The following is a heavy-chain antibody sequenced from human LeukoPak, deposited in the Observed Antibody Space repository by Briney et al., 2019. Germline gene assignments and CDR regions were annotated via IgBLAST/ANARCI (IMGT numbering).Heavy chain of an antibody. J-gene: IGHJ4*02. Sequence: SETLSLTCAVYGGSFSGYYWSWIRQPPGKGLEWIGEINHSGSTNYNPSLKSRVTISVDTSMNQFSLKLSSVTAADTAVYYCARRRTYYDFWSGYYTASYFDYWGQGTLVTVS. V-gene: IGHV4-34*01. CDR2: INHSGST. CDR1: GGSFSGYY. D-gene: IGHD3-3*01. CDR3: ARRRTYYDFWSGYYTASYFDY.